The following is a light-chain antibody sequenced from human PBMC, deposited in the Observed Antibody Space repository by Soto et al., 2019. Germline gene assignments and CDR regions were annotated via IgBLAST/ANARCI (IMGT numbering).Light chain of an antibody. Sequence: QAVVTQPPSASASLGASVTLTCTLSSGYSNYKVDWYQQRPGKGPRFVMRVGTGGIVGSKGDGIPDRFSVLGSGLNRYLTIKNSQEEDESDYHCGADHGSGSSFVFGGGTKLTVL. CDR2: VGTGGIVG. CDR3: GADHGSGSSFV. CDR1: SGYSNYK. J-gene: IGLJ2*01. V-gene: IGLV9-49*01.